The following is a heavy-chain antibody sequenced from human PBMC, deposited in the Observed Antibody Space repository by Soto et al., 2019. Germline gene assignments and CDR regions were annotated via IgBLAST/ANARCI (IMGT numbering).Heavy chain of an antibody. D-gene: IGHD2-2*01. Sequence: RLRYGAVGCTFGNHGGRWIRQATGKGLEWVSAIGTAGDTYYPGSVKGRFTISRENAKNSLYLQMNSLRAGDTAVYYCARGVGRSTQGLVSYYMDVCGKGITVTVSS. CDR3: ARGVGRSTQGLVSYYMDV. CDR1: GCTFGNHG. J-gene: IGHJ6*03. V-gene: IGHV3-13*01. CDR2: IGTAGDT.